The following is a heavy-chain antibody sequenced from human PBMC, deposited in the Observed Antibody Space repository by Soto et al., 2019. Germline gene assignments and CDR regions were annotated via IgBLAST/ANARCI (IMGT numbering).Heavy chain of an antibody. CDR3: ARDPMVRGDIIKSYYYGMDV. Sequence: QVQLVESGAGVVQPGRSLRLSCAASGFTFSSYGMHWVRQAPGKGLEWVAVIRYEGSNKYYEDSVKGRFTISRNKSKNALTLQITRRRAEYTDVYYCARDPMVRGDIIKSYYYGMDVWGQGTTVTFAS. CDR1: GFTFSSYG. CDR2: IRYEGSNK. J-gene: IGHJ6*02. V-gene: IGHV3-33*08. D-gene: IGHD3-10*01.